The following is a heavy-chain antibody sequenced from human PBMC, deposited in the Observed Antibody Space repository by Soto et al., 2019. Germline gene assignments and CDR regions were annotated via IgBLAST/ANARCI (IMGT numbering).Heavy chain of an antibody. CDR3: ARIPGSYFSDPYDY. CDR2: ITHTGRP. J-gene: IGHJ4*02. Sequence: KASETLSLTCAVYGGSFSGYHWSWIRQPPGRGLDWIGEITHTGRPNYSPSLRSRVTISVDTSKNQFSLEMRSVTAADTAVYPCARIPGSYFSDPYDYWAPGALFTVSS. D-gene: IGHD1-26*01. CDR1: GGSFSGYH. V-gene: IGHV4-34*01.